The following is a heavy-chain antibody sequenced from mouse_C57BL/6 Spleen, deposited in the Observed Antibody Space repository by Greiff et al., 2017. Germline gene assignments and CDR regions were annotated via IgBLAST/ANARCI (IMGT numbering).Heavy chain of an antibody. Sequence: EVQLQESGPELVKPGASVKISCKASGYSFTGYYMNWVKQSPEKSLEWIGEINPSTGGTTYNQKFKAKATLTVDKSSSTASMQLKSLTSEDSAVYYCAKPPPGYSNFYWYFDVWGTGTTVTVSS. CDR2: INPSTGGT. CDR1: GYSFTGYY. D-gene: IGHD2-5*01. J-gene: IGHJ1*03. CDR3: AKPPPGYSNFYWYFDV. V-gene: IGHV1-42*01.